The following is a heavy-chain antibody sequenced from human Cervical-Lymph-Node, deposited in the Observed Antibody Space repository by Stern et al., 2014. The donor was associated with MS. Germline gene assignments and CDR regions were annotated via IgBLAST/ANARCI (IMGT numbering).Heavy chain of an antibody. CDR3: ARDTSSPERSDW. J-gene: IGHJ4*02. CDR2: IPNVGSP. D-gene: IGHD1-1*01. Sequence: EVQLVQSGGGVIQPGGSLRLSCTASGFTVSRDYMTWVRQAPGKGLEWVSLIPNVGSPFYTDSVKGRFTISRDDSKNTVYLHMTSLRAEDTAMYYCARDTSSPERSDWWGQGTLVTVSS. CDR1: GFTVSRDY. V-gene: IGHV3-53*01.